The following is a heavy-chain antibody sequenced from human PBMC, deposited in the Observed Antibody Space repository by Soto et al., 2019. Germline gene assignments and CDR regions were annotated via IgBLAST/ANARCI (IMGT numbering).Heavy chain of an antibody. Sequence: QMTLKESGPPLVKATQTLTLTCTFSGLSVSTTGAGVGWIRQPPGEALEWLAFIYLNDDKRYSPSLKNRLTITKDTTKNQVVLTMTNMGPMDTGTYYCGSSSPDTSVEPWGQGTLVTVSS. CDR3: GSSSPDTSVEP. V-gene: IGHV2-5*04. CDR2: IYLNDDK. CDR1: GLSVSTTGAG. J-gene: IGHJ5*02. D-gene: IGHD5-18*01.